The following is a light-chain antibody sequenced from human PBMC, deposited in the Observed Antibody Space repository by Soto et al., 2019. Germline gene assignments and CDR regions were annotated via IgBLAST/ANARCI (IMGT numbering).Light chain of an antibody. CDR2: DAS. Sequence: DIQMTQSPPTLSASVGDRVTITCRASQSISSWLAWYQQKPGKGPKLLLYDASSLESGGPSRFSGSGSGTEFTLTLSSLQPDDFATYYCQQYNSYSCTFGQGTKVDIK. CDR1: QSISSW. J-gene: IGKJ1*01. V-gene: IGKV1-5*01. CDR3: QQYNSYSCT.